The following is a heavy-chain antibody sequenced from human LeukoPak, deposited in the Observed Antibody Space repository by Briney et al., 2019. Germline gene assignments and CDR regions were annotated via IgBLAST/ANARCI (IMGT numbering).Heavy chain of an antibody. CDR3: ARGEYWMNIAVAGTGGFSRWFDP. Sequence: GASVKVSCKASGGTFSSYAISWVRQAPGQGLEWMGGIIPIFGTANYAQKFQGRVTITADKSTSTAYMELSSLRSEDTAVYYCARGEYWMNIAVAGTGGFSRWFDPWGQGTLVTVSS. J-gene: IGHJ5*02. CDR2: IIPIFGTA. V-gene: IGHV1-69*06. D-gene: IGHD6-19*01. CDR1: GGTFSSYA.